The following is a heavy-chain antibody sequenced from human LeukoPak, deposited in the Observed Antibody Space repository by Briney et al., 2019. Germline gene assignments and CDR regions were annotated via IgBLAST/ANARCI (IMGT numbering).Heavy chain of an antibody. D-gene: IGHD2/OR15-2a*01. CDR3: AKDSTRGTTSTSDY. CDR1: GFTFDDYA. Sequence: GGSLRLSCAASGFTFDDYAMHWVRQAPGKGLEWVSGISWNSGSIGYADSVKGRFTISRDDAKNSLYLQMNSLRAEDTALYYCAKDSTRGTTSTSDYWGQGTLVTVSS. J-gene: IGHJ4*02. V-gene: IGHV3-9*01. CDR2: ISWNSGSI.